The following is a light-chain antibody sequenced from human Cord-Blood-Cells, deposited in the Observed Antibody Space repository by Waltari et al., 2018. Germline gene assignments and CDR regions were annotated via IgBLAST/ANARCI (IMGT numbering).Light chain of an antibody. V-gene: IGLV3-19*01. Sequence: SSELPQDPAVSVALGQTVRTTCQGDRLRSYVSSWYQQKPGQAPVLVIHGKNNRPSGIPDRFSGSSSGNPASLTITGAQAEDEADYYCNSRDSSGNHVVFGGGTKLTVL. J-gene: IGLJ2*01. CDR3: NSRDSSGNHVV. CDR2: GKN. CDR1: RLRSYV.